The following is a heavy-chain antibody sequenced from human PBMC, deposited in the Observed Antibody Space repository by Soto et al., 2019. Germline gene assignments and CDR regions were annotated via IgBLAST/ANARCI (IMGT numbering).Heavy chain of an antibody. CDR3: ARIRKSGSYPGWLDP. V-gene: IGHV1-3*01. J-gene: IGHJ5*02. CDR1: GYTFTSYV. Sequence: ASVKVSCKASGYTFTSYVIHWVRKAPGQRLEWMGWIHGGNDNTKYSQTFQGRLTITRDTSASTAYMELSSLRSEDTAVYYCARIRKSGSYPGWLDPWGQETLVTVSS. CDR2: IHGGNDNT. D-gene: IGHD1-26*01.